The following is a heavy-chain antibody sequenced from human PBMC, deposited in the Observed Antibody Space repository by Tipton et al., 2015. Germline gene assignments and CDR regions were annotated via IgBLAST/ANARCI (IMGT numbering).Heavy chain of an antibody. CDR1: GFTLSRYA. V-gene: IGHV3-53*01. D-gene: IGHD1-26*01. Sequence: SLRLSCSASGFTLSRYAMNWVRQAPGKGLEWVSLIFSGDNTYADFVKGRFSMSRDNSKNTLYLQMYRLRVEDTAVYYCARGWEGAYDVWGQGTMVTVSS. J-gene: IGHJ3*01. CDR2: IFSGDNT. CDR3: ARGWEGAYDV.